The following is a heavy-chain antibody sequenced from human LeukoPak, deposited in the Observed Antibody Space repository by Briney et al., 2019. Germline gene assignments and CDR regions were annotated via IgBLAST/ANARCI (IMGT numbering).Heavy chain of an antibody. D-gene: IGHD3-10*01. CDR2: INPNSGDT. J-gene: IGHJ4*02. Sequence: GASVNVSCKASGYTFTGYYMHWMRQAPAQGPAWMGWINPNSGDTNYPQKFQGRVTMTRDTSISTAYMELSRLRSDDTAVYYCARDLSYYGSGSYYFDYWGQGTLVTVSS. V-gene: IGHV1-2*02. CDR1: GYTFTGYY. CDR3: ARDLSYYGSGSYYFDY.